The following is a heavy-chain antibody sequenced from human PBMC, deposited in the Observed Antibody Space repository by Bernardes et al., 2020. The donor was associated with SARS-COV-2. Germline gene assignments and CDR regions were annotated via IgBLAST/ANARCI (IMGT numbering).Heavy chain of an antibody. CDR3: ARDQTSWTIFGVVIEGRGTGAFDI. Sequence: GGSLRLSCAASGFTFSSYSMNWVRQAPGKGLEWVSSISSSSSYIYYADSVKGRFTISRDNAKNSLYLQMNSLRAEDTAVYYCARDQTSWTIFGVVIEGRGTGAFDIWGQGTMVTVSS. D-gene: IGHD3-3*01. CDR2: ISSSSSYI. V-gene: IGHV3-21*01. J-gene: IGHJ3*02. CDR1: GFTFSSYS.